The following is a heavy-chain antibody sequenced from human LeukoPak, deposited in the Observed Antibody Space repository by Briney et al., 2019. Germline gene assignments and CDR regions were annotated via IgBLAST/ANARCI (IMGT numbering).Heavy chain of an antibody. J-gene: IGHJ6*03. V-gene: IGHV3-30*04. D-gene: IGHD5-18*01. CDR2: VLYDGETK. CDR3: AGSSGYSYGYFAYYYYYMDV. CDR1: GFIFSNYA. Sequence: GRSLRLSCAASGFIFSNYALHWVRQAPGKGLEWVAVVLYDGETKYYADSVKGRFTISRDNAKNSLYLQMNSLRAEDTAVYYCAGSSGYSYGYFAYYYYYMDVWGKGTTVTVSS.